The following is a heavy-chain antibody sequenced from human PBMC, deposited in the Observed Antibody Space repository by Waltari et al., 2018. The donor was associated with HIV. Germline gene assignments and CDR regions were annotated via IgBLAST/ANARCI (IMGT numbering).Heavy chain of an antibody. V-gene: IGHV3-20*04. J-gene: IGHJ5*02. CDR3: ARDGNVLSGGYNWFDP. Sequence: EVQLVESGGRVVRPGGSLRLPCAASGFIFDDYGMTWVRQAPGKGLEWISGIDWSGDTTRYGDSVKGRFTISRDNAKSSLYLQMNSLRVEDTALYYCARDGNVLSGGYNWFDPWGQGTLVIVSS. D-gene: IGHD1-1*01. CDR1: GFIFDDYG. CDR2: IDWSGDTT.